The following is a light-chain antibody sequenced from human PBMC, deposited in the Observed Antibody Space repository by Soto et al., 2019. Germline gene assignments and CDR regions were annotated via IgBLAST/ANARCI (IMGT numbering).Light chain of an antibody. CDR2: DAS. V-gene: IGKV3-11*01. CDR1: QSVTTS. J-gene: IGKJ4*01. Sequence: EIVLTQSPATLSLSPGDRATLSCRASQSVTTSLAWYQHQPGQAPRLLIYDASNRPTGIPARFSGSGSGTHFSLTISSLEPEDIAVYYCQHRSNWPSVTFGGGTKLEIK. CDR3: QHRSNWPSVT.